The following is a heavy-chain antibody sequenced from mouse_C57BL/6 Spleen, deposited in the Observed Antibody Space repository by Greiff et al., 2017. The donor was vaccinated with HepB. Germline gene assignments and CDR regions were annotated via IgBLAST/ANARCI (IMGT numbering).Heavy chain of an antibody. CDR2: IHPSDSDT. V-gene: IGHV1-74*01. CDR1: GYTFTSYW. J-gene: IGHJ3*01. CDR3: AIYGSSCAWFAY. D-gene: IGHD1-1*01. Sequence: QVQLQQPGAELVKPGASVTVSCKASGYTFTSYWMHWVKQRPGQGLVWIGRIHPSDSDTNYNQKFKGKATLTVDKSSSTSYMQLSSLTSEDSAVYYGAIYGSSCAWFAYWGQGTLVTVSA.